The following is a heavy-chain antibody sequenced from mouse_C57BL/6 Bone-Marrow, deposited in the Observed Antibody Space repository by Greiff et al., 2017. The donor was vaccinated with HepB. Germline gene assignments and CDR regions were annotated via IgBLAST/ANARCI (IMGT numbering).Heavy chain of an antibody. CDR2: IRLKSDNYAT. D-gene: IGHD1-1*01. CDR3: TIYYYGSSYVWYFDV. CDR1: GFTFSNYW. Sequence: EVQLVESGGGLVQPGGSMKLSCVASGFTFSNYWMNWVRQSPEKGLEWVAQIRLKSDNYATHYAESVKGRFTISRDDSKSSVYLQMNNLRAEDTGIYYCTIYYYGSSYVWYFDVWGTGTTVTVSS. J-gene: IGHJ1*03. V-gene: IGHV6-3*01.